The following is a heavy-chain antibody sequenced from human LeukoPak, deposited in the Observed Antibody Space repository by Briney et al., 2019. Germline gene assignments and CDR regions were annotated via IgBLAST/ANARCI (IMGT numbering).Heavy chain of an antibody. CDR1: GGSISSGGYS. D-gene: IGHD3-10*01. CDR2: IYHSGST. J-gene: IGHJ4*02. V-gene: IGHV4-30-2*01. Sequence: SQTLSLTCAVSGGSISSGGYSWGWIRQPPGKGLEWIGYIYHSGSTYYNPSLKSRVTISVDRSKNQFSLKLSSVTAADTAVYYCASRTLYGSGRSYFDYWGQGTLVTVSS. CDR3: ASRTLYGSGRSYFDY.